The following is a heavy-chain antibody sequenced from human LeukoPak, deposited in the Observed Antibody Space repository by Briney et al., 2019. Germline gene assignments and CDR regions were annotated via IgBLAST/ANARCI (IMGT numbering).Heavy chain of an antibody. V-gene: IGHV1-18*01. CDR3: ARTVKKYYFDY. CDR1: GYTFTSYG. J-gene: IGHJ4*02. D-gene: IGHD4-11*01. CDR2: ISAYNGNT. Sequence: ASVKVSCKASGYTFTSYGISWVRQAPGQGLEWMGWISAYNGNTNYAQKLQGRVTMTTDTSTSTAYMELRSLRPDDAAVYYCARTVKKYYFDYWGQGTLVTVSS.